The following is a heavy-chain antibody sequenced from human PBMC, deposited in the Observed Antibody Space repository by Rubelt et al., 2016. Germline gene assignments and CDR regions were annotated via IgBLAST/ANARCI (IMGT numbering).Heavy chain of an antibody. CDR1: GYSFTSYG. CDR2: IHPNSGDT. V-gene: IGHV1-2*06. J-gene: IGHJ5*02. CDR3: ARGPDYGDSGWFDT. D-gene: IGHD4-17*01. Sequence: QVQLVQSGAEVKKPGASVKVSCKASGYSFTSYGISWVRQAPGQGLEWMARIHPNSGDTNIAQRFRGRVTMTRDTSSSRAYMERSSLRPDDTAVYFCARGPDYGDSGWFDTWGQGTLVTVSS.